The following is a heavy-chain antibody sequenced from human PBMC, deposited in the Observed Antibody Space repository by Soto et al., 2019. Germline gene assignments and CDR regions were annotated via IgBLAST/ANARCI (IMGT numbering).Heavy chain of an antibody. CDR2: IYPGDSDT. CDR1: GYSFTSYW. V-gene: IGHV5-51*01. CDR3: ARRAVTSPTYYYGMDV. J-gene: IGHJ6*02. D-gene: IGHD4-17*01. Sequence: PGESLKISCKGSGYSFTSYWIGWVRQMPGKGLEWMGIIYPGDSDTRYSPSFQGQVTTSADKSISTAYLQWSSLKASDTAMYYCARRAVTSPTYYYGMDVWGQGTTVTVSS.